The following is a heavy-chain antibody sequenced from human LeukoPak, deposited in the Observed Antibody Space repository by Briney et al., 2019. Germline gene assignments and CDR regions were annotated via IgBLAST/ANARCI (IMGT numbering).Heavy chain of an antibody. D-gene: IGHD3-22*01. CDR1: GGSVNSGSHY. V-gene: IGHV4-61*01. J-gene: IGHJ3*02. CDR3: ARLERSMIVVTIDI. CDR2: IYYTGST. Sequence: SETLSLTCTVSGGSVNSGSHYWSWIRQPPGKGLEWIGYIYYTGSTNYNPSLKSRVTISVDTSKNQFSLKLSSVTAADTAVYYYARLERSMIVVTIDIWGQGTMVTVSS.